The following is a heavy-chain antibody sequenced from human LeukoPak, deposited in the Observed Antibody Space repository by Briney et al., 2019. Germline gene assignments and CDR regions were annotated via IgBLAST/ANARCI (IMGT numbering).Heavy chain of an antibody. J-gene: IGHJ4*02. D-gene: IGHD3-9*01. Sequence: GGSLRLSCAASGFTFSSYAMHWVRQAPGKGLEWVAVISYDGSNKYYADSVKGRFTISRDNSKNTLYLQMNSLRAEDTAVYYCAKSGALRYFDWLAPGDYWGQGTLVTVSS. CDR3: AKSGALRYFDWLAPGDY. CDR2: ISYDGSNK. CDR1: GFTFSSYA. V-gene: IGHV3-30-3*02.